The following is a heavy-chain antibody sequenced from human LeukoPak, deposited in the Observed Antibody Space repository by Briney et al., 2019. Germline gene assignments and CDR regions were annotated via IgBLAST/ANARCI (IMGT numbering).Heavy chain of an antibody. Sequence: PSETLSLTCAVYGGSFSGYYWSWIRQPPGKGLEWIGEINHSGSTNYNPSLKSRVTISVDTSKNQFSLKLSSVTAADTAVYYCARGTSGYYPGNYWGQGTLVIVSS. D-gene: IGHD3-22*01. CDR3: ARGTSGYYPGNY. V-gene: IGHV4-34*01. J-gene: IGHJ4*02. CDR1: GGSFSGYY. CDR2: INHSGST.